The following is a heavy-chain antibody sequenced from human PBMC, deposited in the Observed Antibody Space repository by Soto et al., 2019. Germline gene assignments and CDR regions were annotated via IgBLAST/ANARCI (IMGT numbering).Heavy chain of an antibody. CDR1: GGSISSSSYY. CDR2: IYYSGST. Sequence: QLQLQESGPGLVKPSETLSLTCTVSGGSISSSSYYWGWIRQPPGKGLEWIGSIYYSGSTYYNPSLKSRVTISVDTSKNQFPLKLSSVTAADTAVYYCQGGRPDFWSGYSGNWFDPWGQGTLVTVSS. CDR3: QGGRPDFWSGYSGNWFDP. D-gene: IGHD3-3*01. J-gene: IGHJ5*02. V-gene: IGHV4-39*01.